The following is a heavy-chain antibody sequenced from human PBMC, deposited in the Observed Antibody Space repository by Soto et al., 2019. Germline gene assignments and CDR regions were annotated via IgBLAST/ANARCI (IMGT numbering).Heavy chain of an antibody. Sequence: QVQLVQSGAEVKKPGASVKVSCKTSGYTFTNYNINWVRQATGQGLEWMGWMNPNSGNTGYAQKFQGRVTMTRNTSIPTAYMELSSLRSGDTAVYYCARAETYSTSSPFDYWGQGTLVTVSS. D-gene: IGHD6-6*01. J-gene: IGHJ4*02. V-gene: IGHV1-8*01. CDR1: GYTFTNYN. CDR2: MNPNSGNT. CDR3: ARAETYSTSSPFDY.